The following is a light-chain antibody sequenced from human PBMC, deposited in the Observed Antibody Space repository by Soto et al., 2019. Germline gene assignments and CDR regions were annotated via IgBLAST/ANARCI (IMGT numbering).Light chain of an antibody. J-gene: IGKJ1*01. Sequence: EIVLTQSPGTLSFSPGERATLSCRSSQSVSSNYLAWYQQKPDQAPRLVIYDVSGRATGIPDRFSGSGSGTDFTLTISRLEPEDFAVYYCQQYGRSPTFGQGTKVEIK. CDR2: DVS. CDR3: QQYGRSPT. V-gene: IGKV3-20*01. CDR1: QSVSSNY.